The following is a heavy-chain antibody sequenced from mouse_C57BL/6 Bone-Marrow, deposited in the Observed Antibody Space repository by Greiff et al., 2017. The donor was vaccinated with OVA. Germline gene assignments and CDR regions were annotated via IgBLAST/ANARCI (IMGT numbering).Heavy chain of an antibody. Sequence: EVHLVESGGGLVQPGGSMKLSCVASGFTFSNYWMNWVRQSPETGLEWVAQIRLKSDNYATHYAESVKGRFTISRDDSKSSVYLQMNNLRAEDTGIYYCTGQFITTGDVWGTGTTVTVSS. CDR2: IRLKSDNYAT. CDR1: GFTFSNYW. CDR3: TGQFITTGDV. V-gene: IGHV6-3*01. D-gene: IGHD1-1*01. J-gene: IGHJ1*03.